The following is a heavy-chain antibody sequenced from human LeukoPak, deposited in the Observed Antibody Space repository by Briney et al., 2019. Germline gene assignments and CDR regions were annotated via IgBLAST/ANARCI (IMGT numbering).Heavy chain of an antibody. V-gene: IGHV3-9*01. CDR1: GFTFDDYA. D-gene: IGHD3-10*01. Sequence: PGGSLRLSCAASGFTFDDYAMHWVRQAPGKGLEWVSGISWNSGLIGYADSVKGRFTISRDNAKNSLYLQMNSLRAEDTALYYCAKDWVPYYYGSGSYNSWFDPWGREPWSPSPQ. CDR2: ISWNSGLI. CDR3: AKDWVPYYYGSGSYNSWFDP. J-gene: IGHJ5*02.